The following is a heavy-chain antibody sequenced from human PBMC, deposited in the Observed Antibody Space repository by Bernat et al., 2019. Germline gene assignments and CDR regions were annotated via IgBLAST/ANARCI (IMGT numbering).Heavy chain of an antibody. CDR1: GFTFSSYS. J-gene: IGHJ4*02. Sequence: EVQLVESGGGLVKPGGSLRLSCAASGFTFSSYSMNWVRQAPGKGLEWVSSISSSSSYIYYADSVKGRFTISRDNAKNSLYLQMNSLRAEDTAVYYCARGYDSSGYLKNVDYWGQGTLVTVSS. D-gene: IGHD3-22*01. V-gene: IGHV3-21*01. CDR3: ARGYDSSGYLKNVDY. CDR2: ISSSSSYI.